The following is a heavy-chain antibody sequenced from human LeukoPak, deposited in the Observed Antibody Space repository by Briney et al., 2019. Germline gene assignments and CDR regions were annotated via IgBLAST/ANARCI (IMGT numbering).Heavy chain of an antibody. CDR1: GFTVSSNY. CDR2: NYSGGST. Sequence: PGGSLRLSCAASGFTVSSNYMSWVRQAPGKGLEWVSVNYSGGSTYYADSVKGRFTISRDNSKNTLYLQMNSLRAEDTAVYYCAREQFQLSRYFDYWGQGTLVTVSS. D-gene: IGHD5-24*01. J-gene: IGHJ4*02. V-gene: IGHV3-53*01. CDR3: AREQFQLSRYFDY.